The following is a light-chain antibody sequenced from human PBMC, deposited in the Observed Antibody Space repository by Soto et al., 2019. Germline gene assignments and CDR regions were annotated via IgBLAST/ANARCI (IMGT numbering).Light chain of an antibody. CDR2: GAS. Sequence: EIVLTQSPGTLSLSPGERATLSCRASQSVSRSYLAWYQQKPGQAPRLLIYGASSRATGIPERFSGSGSGTDFTLTISRLEPEDFAVYYCQQYGSSPYTFGQGTKLEIK. V-gene: IGKV3-20*01. J-gene: IGKJ2*01. CDR1: QSVSRSY. CDR3: QQYGSSPYT.